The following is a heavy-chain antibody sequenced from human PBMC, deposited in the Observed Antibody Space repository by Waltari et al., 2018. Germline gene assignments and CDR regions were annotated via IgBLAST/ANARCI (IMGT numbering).Heavy chain of an antibody. CDR2: IYYEGST. D-gene: IGHD2-2*01. CDR1: GGSVSATSYV. CDR3: ARQGLYCRSSSCVGLDFSH. V-gene: IGHV4-39*01. Sequence: QESGPGLLKPSETLSLTCGVSGGSVSATSYVWGWIRQSPGKGLDWLGNIYYEGSTNYNSSLKSRVSISVDTSQNQISLKLTSVTAADTAVYYCARQGLYCRSSSCVGLDFSHWGQGTLVAVSS. J-gene: IGHJ4*02.